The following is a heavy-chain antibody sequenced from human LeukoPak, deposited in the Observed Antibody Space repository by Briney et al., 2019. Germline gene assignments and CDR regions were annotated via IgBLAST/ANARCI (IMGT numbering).Heavy chain of an antibody. D-gene: IGHD5-24*01. CDR1: GYTFTDYY. Sequence: ASVKVSCKVSGYTFTDYYMHWVQQAHGKGREWMGLVDPEDGETIYAEKFQGRVTITADTSTDTAYVELSSLRSEDTAVYYFATDRRDRESSGLLDWGQGTLVTVSS. CDR2: VDPEDGET. CDR3: ATDRRDRESSGLLD. J-gene: IGHJ4*02. V-gene: IGHV1-69-2*01.